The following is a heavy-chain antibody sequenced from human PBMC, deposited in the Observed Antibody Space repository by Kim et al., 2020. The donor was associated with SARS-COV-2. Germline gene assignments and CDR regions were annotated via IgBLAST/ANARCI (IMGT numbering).Heavy chain of an antibody. CDR1: GFTFSNAW. J-gene: IGHJ6*02. D-gene: IGHD3-10*01. V-gene: IGHV3-15*01. Sequence: GGSLRLSCAASGFTFSNAWMSWVRQAPGKGLEWVGRIKSKTAVGTTDYAAPVKGRFTISRDDSKNTLYLQMNSLKTEDTAVYYCTTVWVQSPYYYGSGSYYNPTYYYYYYGMDVWGQGTTVTVSS. CDR2: IKSKTAVGTT. CDR3: TTVWVQSPYYYGSGSYYNPTYYYYYYGMDV.